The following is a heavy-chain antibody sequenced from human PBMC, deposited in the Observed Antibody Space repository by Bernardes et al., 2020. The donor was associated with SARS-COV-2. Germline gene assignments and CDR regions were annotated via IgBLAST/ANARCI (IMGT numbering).Heavy chain of an antibody. V-gene: IGHV4-59*01. CDR3: ARGRADFDY. CDR1: GGSISSYY. CDR2: IYYSGST. J-gene: IGHJ4*02. Sequence: SETLSLTCTVSGGSISSYYWSWIRQPPGKGLEWIGYIYYSGSTNYNPSLKSRVTISVDTSKNQFSLKLSSVTAADTAVYYCARGRADFDYWGQGTLVTVSS.